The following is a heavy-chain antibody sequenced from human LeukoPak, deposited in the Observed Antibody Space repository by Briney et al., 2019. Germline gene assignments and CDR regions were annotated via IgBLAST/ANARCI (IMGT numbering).Heavy chain of an antibody. CDR3: AKGGVGSGKTFDS. Sequence: GGSLRLSCAASGFTFSSYAMSWVRQAPGKGLEWVSGISGSGGSTYYADSVKGRFTISRDNSKNTLSLQMNSLRAEDTAMYYCAKGGVGSGKTFDSWGQGTLVTVSS. CDR1: GFTFSSYA. J-gene: IGHJ4*02. D-gene: IGHD3-10*01. CDR2: ISGSGGST. V-gene: IGHV3-23*01.